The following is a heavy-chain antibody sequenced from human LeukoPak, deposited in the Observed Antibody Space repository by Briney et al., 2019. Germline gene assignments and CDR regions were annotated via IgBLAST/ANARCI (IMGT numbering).Heavy chain of an antibody. CDR2: IRYDGNIK. CDR3: AEGRYHDSGGYPIDY. J-gene: IGHJ4*02. Sequence: GGSLRLSCAASGFTFSAYDMHWVRQAPGKGLEWVSFIRYDGNIKYLADSVKGRFTISRDTSKNTVYLQMNSLRPEDTAVYYCAEGRYHDSGGYPIDYWGQGTLVTVSS. V-gene: IGHV3-30*02. CDR1: GFTFSAYD. D-gene: IGHD3-22*01.